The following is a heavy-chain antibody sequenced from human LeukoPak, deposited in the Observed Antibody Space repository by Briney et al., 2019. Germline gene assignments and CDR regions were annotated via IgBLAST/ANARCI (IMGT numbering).Heavy chain of an antibody. CDR2: VYYSGGT. D-gene: IGHD4-11*01. J-gene: IGHJ3*02. CDR3: ARPLTTSRFFGAFDI. CDR1: GGSISSYY. V-gene: IGHV4-59*01. Sequence: PSETLSLTCTVSGGSISSYYWSWIRQPPGKGLEWIGYVYYSGGTNYNPSLKSRVTISVDTSKNQFSLKLRSVTAADTAVYYCARPLTTSRFFGAFDIWGQGTMVTVSS.